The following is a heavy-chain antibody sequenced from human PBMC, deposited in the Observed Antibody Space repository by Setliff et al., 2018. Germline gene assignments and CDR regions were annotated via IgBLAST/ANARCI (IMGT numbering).Heavy chain of an antibody. CDR2: INPHGSEK. Sequence: PGGSLRLSCSVSGITFKNAWMTWVRQAPGKGLEWLASINPHGSEKYYADSVKGRFTISRDNAKNSLSLQMNNLRTEDTAVYYCFGAGTCSYWGQGTLVTVSS. CDR3: FGAGTCSY. D-gene: IGHD3-10*01. V-gene: IGHV3-7*01. J-gene: IGHJ4*02. CDR1: GITFKNAW.